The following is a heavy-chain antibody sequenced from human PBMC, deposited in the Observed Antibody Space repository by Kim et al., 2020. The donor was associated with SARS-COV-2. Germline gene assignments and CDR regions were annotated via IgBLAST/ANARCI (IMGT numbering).Heavy chain of an antibody. D-gene: IGHD3-3*01. CDR2: IYSGGST. CDR1: GFTVSSNY. J-gene: IGHJ6*02. CDR3: ASSTYYDFWSGSPGGNYGMDV. V-gene: IGHV3-53*01. Sequence: GGSLRLSCAASGFTVSSNYMSWVRQAPGKGLEWVSVIYSGGSTYYADSVKGRLTISRDNSKNTLYLQMNSLRAEDTAVYYCASSTYYDFWSGSPGGNYGMDVWGQGTTVTVSS.